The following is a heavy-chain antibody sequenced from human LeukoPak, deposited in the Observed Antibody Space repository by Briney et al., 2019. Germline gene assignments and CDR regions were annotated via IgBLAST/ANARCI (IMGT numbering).Heavy chain of an antibody. CDR1: GYTFSDYY. CDR3: ARVGYYYGAGSHFKALDS. Sequence: ASVKVSCKASGYTFSDYYIHWVRQAPGQGLEWMGWINPDSGDTNYEQKFQDWVTMTRDTPVNTVYMELSSLKSDDTAVYYCARVGYYYGAGSHFKALDSWGQGTLVIVSS. CDR2: INPDSGDT. J-gene: IGHJ4*02. V-gene: IGHV1-2*04. D-gene: IGHD3-10*01.